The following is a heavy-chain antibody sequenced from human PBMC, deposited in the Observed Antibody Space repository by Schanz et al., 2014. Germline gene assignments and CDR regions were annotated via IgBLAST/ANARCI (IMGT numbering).Heavy chain of an antibody. Sequence: VHLVESGGGLVKRGGSLRLSCAAYGFTLSSYAMHWVRQAPGKGLEWVAVISYDGSNKYYADSVKGRFTISRDNSKNTLYLQMNSLRADDTAVYFCARAHGNNWYGKGLDYWGQGTQVTVSS. CDR3: ARAHGNNWYGKGLDY. CDR1: GFTLSSYA. J-gene: IGHJ4*02. CDR2: ISYDGSNK. V-gene: IGHV3-30-3*01. D-gene: IGHD1-1*01.